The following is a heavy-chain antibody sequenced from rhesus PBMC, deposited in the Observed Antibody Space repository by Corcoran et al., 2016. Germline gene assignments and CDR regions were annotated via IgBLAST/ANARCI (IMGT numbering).Heavy chain of an antibody. CDR1: GGPISGGYD. CDR2: IYGSSGST. Sequence: QVQLKESGPGVVKPSETLSLTCAVSGGPISGGYDWSWIRQPPGKGLEWIGYIYGSSGSTNYNPSLKNRVTISKDASKNEFCLKLSSVTAADTAVYYCARMADEGFLEFWGQGALVTVSS. CDR3: ARMADEGFLEF. V-gene: IGHV4-76*01. J-gene: IGHJ1*01.